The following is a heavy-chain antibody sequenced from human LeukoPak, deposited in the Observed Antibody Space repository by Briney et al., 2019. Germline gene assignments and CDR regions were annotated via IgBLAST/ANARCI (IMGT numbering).Heavy chain of an antibody. D-gene: IGHD3-10*01. CDR1: GFTVSSNY. V-gene: IGHV3-53*01. Sequence: PGGSLRLSCAASGFTVSSNYMSWVRQAPGKGLEWVSVIYGGGSTYYADSVKGRFTISRDNSKNTLYLQMNSLRAEDTAVYYCARSHYYGSGSYSFYMDVWGKGTTVTVSS. J-gene: IGHJ6*03. CDR2: IYGGGST. CDR3: ARSHYYGSGSYSFYMDV.